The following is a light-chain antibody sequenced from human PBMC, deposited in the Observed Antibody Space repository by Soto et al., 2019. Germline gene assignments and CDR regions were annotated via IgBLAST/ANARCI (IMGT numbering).Light chain of an antibody. V-gene: IGLV1-40*01. J-gene: IGLJ2*01. CDR3: QSYDSSLVV. CDR2: GNS. Sequence: QAVVTQPPSVSGAPGQRVTISCTGSSSNIGAGYDVHWYQLLPGTAPKLLIYGNSNRPSGVPDRFSGSKSGTSASLAITGLQAEDEADYYCQSYDSSLVVFGGGTKVTVL. CDR1: SSNIGAGYD.